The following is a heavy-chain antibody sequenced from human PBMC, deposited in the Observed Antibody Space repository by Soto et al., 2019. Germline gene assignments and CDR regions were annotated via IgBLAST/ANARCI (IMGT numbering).Heavy chain of an antibody. J-gene: IGHJ3*02. Sequence: PSETLSLTCAVSGGSISSGGYSWSWIRQPPGKGLEWIGYIYHSGSTYYNPSLKSRVTISVDRSKNQFSLKLSSVTAADTVVYYCARALVVAATYNAFDIWGQGTMVTVSS. CDR1: GGSISSGGYS. D-gene: IGHD2-15*01. CDR3: ARALVVAATYNAFDI. CDR2: IYHSGST. V-gene: IGHV4-30-2*01.